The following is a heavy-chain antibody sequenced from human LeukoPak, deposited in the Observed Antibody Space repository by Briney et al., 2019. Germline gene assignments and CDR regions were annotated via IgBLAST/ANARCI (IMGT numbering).Heavy chain of an antibody. CDR1: EFTFSSYW. Sequence: GGSLRLSCAASEFTFSSYWMNWARQAPGKGLGWVASINHNGNVNYYVDSVKGRFTISRDNAKNSLYLQMSNLRAEDTAVYFCARGGGLDVWGQGATVTVSS. J-gene: IGHJ6*02. CDR2: INHNGNVN. D-gene: IGHD3-16*01. CDR3: ARGGGLDV. V-gene: IGHV3-7*03.